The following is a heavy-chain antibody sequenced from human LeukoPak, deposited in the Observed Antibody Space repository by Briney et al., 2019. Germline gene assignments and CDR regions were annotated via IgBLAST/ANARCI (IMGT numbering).Heavy chain of an antibody. J-gene: IGHJ4*02. CDR2: IYYSGST. Sequence: SETLSLTCTVSGGSISSSSYYWGWIRQPPGKGLEWIGSIYYSGSTYYNPSLKSRVTISVDTSKNQFSLKLSSVTPAHTAVYYCARVGYYDFWSGYPEYFDYWGQGTLVTVSS. CDR1: GGSISSSSYY. CDR3: ARVGYYDFWSGYPEYFDY. V-gene: IGHV4-39*07. D-gene: IGHD3-3*01.